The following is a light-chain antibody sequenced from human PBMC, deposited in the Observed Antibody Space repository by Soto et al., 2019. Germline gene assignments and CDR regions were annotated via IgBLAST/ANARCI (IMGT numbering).Light chain of an antibody. CDR2: DVS. J-gene: IGLJ1*01. V-gene: IGLV2-14*01. CDR3: SSYTSSSTLV. CDR1: TSDVGGYNS. Sequence: NQPASGTGVHRRGISISCTRTTSDVGGYNSVSWYQQHPGKVPKLMIYDVSNRPSGVSNRFSGSKSGNTASLTISGLQAEDEADYYCSSYTSSSTLVFGTGTKVTVL.